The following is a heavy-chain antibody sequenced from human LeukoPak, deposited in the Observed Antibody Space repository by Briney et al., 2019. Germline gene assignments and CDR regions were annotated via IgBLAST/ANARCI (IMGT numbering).Heavy chain of an antibody. CDR3: AKGGGSSWLPSNWFDP. Sequence: PGGSLRLSCATSGFTFSTYVMHWVRQAPGKGLEWVAVMSYDGSNQYYADSVKGRFTISRDNSKNTLYLQMNSLRAEDTAVYYCAKGGGSSWLPSNWFDPWGQGTLVTVSS. D-gene: IGHD6-13*01. CDR1: GFTFSTYV. V-gene: IGHV3-30*18. J-gene: IGHJ5*02. CDR2: MSYDGSNQ.